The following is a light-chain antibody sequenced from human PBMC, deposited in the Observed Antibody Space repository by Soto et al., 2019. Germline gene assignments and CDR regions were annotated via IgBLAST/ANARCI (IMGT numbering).Light chain of an antibody. CDR1: SSNIGAGYD. CDR2: DNI. V-gene: IGLV1-40*01. CDR3: QSYDSSLRLV. Sequence: QSVLTQPPSVSGAPGQTVTISCTGSSSNIGAGYDVHWYQQLPGKAPKLLIYDNINRPSGVPDRFSGSKSGTSASLAITGLQAEDEADYYCQSYDSSLRLVFGGGTKLTVL. J-gene: IGLJ2*01.